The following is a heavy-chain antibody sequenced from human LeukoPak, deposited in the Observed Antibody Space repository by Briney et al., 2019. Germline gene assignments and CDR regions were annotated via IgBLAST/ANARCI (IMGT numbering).Heavy chain of an antibody. D-gene: IGHD2-15*01. CDR2: IWYDGSNK. CDR3: ARDWYCSGGSCYGYFDY. V-gene: IGHV3-33*01. CDR1: GFTFSSYG. J-gene: IGHJ4*02. Sequence: GGSLRLSGAASGFTFSSYGMHWVRQAPGKGLEWVAVIWYDGSNKYYADSVKGRFTISRDNSKNTLYLQMNSLRAEDTAVYYCARDWYCSGGSCYGYFDYWGQGTLVTVSS.